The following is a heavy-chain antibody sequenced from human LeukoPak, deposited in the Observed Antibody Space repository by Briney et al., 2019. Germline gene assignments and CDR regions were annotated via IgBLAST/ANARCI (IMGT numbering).Heavy chain of an antibody. D-gene: IGHD2-2*01. CDR1: GGTFRRFA. J-gene: IGHJ5*02. V-gene: IGHV1-69*13. CDR3: ARVVTPRYCTSTSCYSKGWFDP. CDR2: IIPIFGSA. Sequence: SVKVSCKASGGTFRRFAMSWVRQAPGQGLEWMGGIIPIFGSANYAQKFQGRVTITADESTSTAYMELSNLRSEDTAVYYCARVVTPRYCTSTSCYSKGWFDPWGQGTLVTVSS.